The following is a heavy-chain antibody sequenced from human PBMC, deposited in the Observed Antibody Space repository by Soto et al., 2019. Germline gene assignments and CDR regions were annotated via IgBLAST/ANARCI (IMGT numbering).Heavy chain of an antibody. V-gene: IGHV4-4*02. CDR1: GCSISTGNW. Sequence: SETLSLTSAVSGCSISTGNWWSWVRQPPGKGLEWIGEIYHSGSTNYNPSLKSRVTISVDKSKNQLSLKLSSVTAADTAVYYWAREAEAADIDYYGMEVWGQGTTVT. D-gene: IGHD6-13*01. CDR2: IYHSGST. CDR3: AREAEAADIDYYGMEV. J-gene: IGHJ6*02.